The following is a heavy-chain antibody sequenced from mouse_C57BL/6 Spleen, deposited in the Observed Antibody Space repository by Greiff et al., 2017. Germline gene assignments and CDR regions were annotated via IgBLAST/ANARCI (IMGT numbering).Heavy chain of an antibody. CDR3: TRSAQVYDGFDY. CDR1: GYTFTSYW. CDR2: IDPTDSET. Sequence: QVQLKQPGAELVRPGSSVKLSCKASGYTFTSYWMHWVKQRPIQGLEWIGNIDPTDSETHYNQKFKDKATLTVDKSSSTAYMQLSSLTYEDSAVYYCTRSAQVYDGFDYWGQGTTLTVSS. J-gene: IGHJ2*01. V-gene: IGHV1-52*01. D-gene: IGHD3-2*02.